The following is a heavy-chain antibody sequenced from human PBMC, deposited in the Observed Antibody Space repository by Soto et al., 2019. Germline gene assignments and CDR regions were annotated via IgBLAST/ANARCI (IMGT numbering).Heavy chain of an antibody. V-gene: IGHV4-39*01. J-gene: IGHJ4*02. CDR2: IYYSGST. CDR1: GGSISSSSYY. D-gene: IGHD3-22*01. Sequence: SETLSLTCTVSGGSISSSSYYWGWIRQPPGKGLEWIGSIYYSGSTYYNPSLKSRVTISVDTSKSQFSLKLSSVTAADTAVYYCARRSYYYDSSGYPGFDYWGQGTLVTVSS. CDR3: ARRSYYYDSSGYPGFDY.